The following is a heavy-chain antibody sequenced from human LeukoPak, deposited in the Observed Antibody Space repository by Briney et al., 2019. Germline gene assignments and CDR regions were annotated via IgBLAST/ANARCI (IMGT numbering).Heavy chain of an antibody. CDR3: ARAPSATTIFGVVTTDY. CDR1: GCTFTSYY. D-gene: IGHD3-3*01. CDR2: INPSGGST. Sequence: GASVKVSCKASGCTFTSYYMHWVRQAPGQGLEWMGIINPSGGSTSYAQKFQGRVTMTRDTSTSTVYMELSSLRSEDTAVYYCARAPSATTIFGVVTTDYWGQGTLVTVSS. J-gene: IGHJ4*02. V-gene: IGHV1-46*01.